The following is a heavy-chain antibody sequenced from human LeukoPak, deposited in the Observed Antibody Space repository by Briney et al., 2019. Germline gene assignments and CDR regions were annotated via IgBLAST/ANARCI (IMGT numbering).Heavy chain of an antibody. J-gene: IGHJ4*02. V-gene: IGHV3-53*01. CDR3: ARGKVYYYYDY. D-gene: IGHD5-12*01. CDR2: LHSCGDT. Sequence: GGSLRVSRVASGFPVRSNYMTWVRQAPGKGLEWVSVLHSCGDTYYADSVKGRFTISRDHSKNTLYLEMNSLRAEDTAVYYCARGKVYYYYDYWGQGTLVTVSS. CDR1: GFPVRSNY.